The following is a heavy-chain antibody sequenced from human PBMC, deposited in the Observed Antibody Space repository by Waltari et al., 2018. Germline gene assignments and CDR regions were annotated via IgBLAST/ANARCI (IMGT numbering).Heavy chain of an antibody. J-gene: IGHJ4*02. Sequence: QVQLQESGPGLVQPSETLSLTCTVSGGSISSYYWSWIRQPPGKGLEWIGYSYYSGSTNYNPSLKSRVTISVDTSKNQFSLKLSSVTAADTAVYYCARDRRERSYYSYFDYWGQGTLVTVSS. V-gene: IGHV4-59*01. CDR3: ARDRRERSYYSYFDY. CDR1: GGSISSYY. D-gene: IGHD1-26*01. CDR2: SYYSGST.